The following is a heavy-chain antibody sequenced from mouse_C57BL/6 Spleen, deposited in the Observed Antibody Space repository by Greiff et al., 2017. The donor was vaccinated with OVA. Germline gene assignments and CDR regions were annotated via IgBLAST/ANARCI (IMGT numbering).Heavy chain of an antibody. CDR2: IFPGSGST. CDR3: ARGDYYGSSSFDY. Sequence: QVQLKESGPELVKPGASVKISCKASGYTFSDYYINWVKQRPGQGLEWIGWIFPGSGSTYYNEKFKGKATLTVDKSSSTAYMLLSSLTSEDSAVYFCARGDYYGSSSFDYWGQGTTLTVSS. CDR1: GYTFSDYY. V-gene: IGHV1-75*01. J-gene: IGHJ2*01. D-gene: IGHD1-1*01.